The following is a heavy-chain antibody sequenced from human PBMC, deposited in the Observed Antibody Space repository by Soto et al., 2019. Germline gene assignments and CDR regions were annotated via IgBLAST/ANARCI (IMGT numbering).Heavy chain of an antibody. J-gene: IGHJ5*02. V-gene: IGHV3-21*01. Sequence: GGSLRLSCAASGFTFSSYSMNWVRQAPGKGLEWVSSISSSSSYIYYADSVKGRFTISRDNAKNSLYLQMNSLRAEDTAVYYCARDHRVWQLWSNWFDPWGQGTLVTVSS. D-gene: IGHD5-18*01. CDR1: GFTFSSYS. CDR2: ISSSSSYI. CDR3: ARDHRVWQLWSNWFDP.